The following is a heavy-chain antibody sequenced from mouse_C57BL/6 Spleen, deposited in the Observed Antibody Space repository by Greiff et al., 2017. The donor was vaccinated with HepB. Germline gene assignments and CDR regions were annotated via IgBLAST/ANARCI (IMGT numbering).Heavy chain of an antibody. CDR2: LYPGDGDT. V-gene: IGHV1-80*01. D-gene: IGHD1-1*01. J-gene: IGHJ1*03. CDR1: GYAFSSYW. CDR3: ARHITTLVATRYFDV. Sequence: QVQLKESGAELVKPGASVKISCKASGYAFSSYWMNWVKQRPGKGLEWIGQLYPGDGDTNYNGKFKGKATLTADKSSSTAYMQLVSRTSEDSAVYFCARHITTLVATRYFDVWGTGTTVTVAS.